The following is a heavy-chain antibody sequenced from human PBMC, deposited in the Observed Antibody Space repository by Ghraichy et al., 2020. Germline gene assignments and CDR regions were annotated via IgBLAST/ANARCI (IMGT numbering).Heavy chain of an antibody. J-gene: IGHJ6*02. Sequence: GGSLRLSCAASGFTFSSYAMSWVRQAPGKGLEWVSAISGSGGSTYYADSVKGRFTISRDNSKNTLYLQMNSLRAEDTAVYYCAKDLIGVDSSSSSQDYYYYYGMDVWGQGTTVTVSS. V-gene: IGHV3-23*01. D-gene: IGHD6-6*01. CDR3: AKDLIGVDSSSSSQDYYYYYGMDV. CDR2: ISGSGGST. CDR1: GFTFSSYA.